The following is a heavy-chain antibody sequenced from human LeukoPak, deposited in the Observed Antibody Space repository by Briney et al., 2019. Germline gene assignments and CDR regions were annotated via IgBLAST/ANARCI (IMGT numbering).Heavy chain of an antibody. CDR1: GFTFSTYS. D-gene: IGHD3-10*02. V-gene: IGHV3-48*04. CDR3: AELGITMIGGV. J-gene: IGHJ6*04. Sequence: GGSLRLSCVASGFTFSTYSMNWVRQAPGKGLEWVSYISSSGSTIYYADSVKCRFTISRDNAKNSLYLQMNSLRAEDTAVYYCAELGITMIGGVWGKGTTVTISS. CDR2: ISSSGSTI.